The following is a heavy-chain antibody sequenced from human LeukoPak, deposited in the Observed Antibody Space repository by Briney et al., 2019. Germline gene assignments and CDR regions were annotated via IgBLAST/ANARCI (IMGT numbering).Heavy chain of an antibody. CDR3: ARDYSSSSGGFDY. Sequence: ASVKVSCKASGGTFSSYTISWVRQAPGQGLEWMGRINPILGSANYAQKFQCRVTITADKSKSTAYMELSSLRSEDTAVYYCARDYSSSSGGFDYWGQGTLVTVSS. D-gene: IGHD6-6*01. V-gene: IGHV1-69*08. J-gene: IGHJ4*02. CDR1: GGTFSSYT. CDR2: INPILGSA.